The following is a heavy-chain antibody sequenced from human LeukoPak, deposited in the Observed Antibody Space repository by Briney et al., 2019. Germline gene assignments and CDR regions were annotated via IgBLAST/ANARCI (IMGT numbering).Heavy chain of an antibody. CDR2: IKQDGSER. J-gene: IGHJ4*02. D-gene: IGHD3-22*01. Sequence: GGSLRLSCEASGFSMSAYWMSWVRQAPGKGLEWVGNIKQDGSERNYVDSVKGRFTISRDNAKKSLYLQMNSLRAEDTAVYYCARDWGAYYHFFDYWGQGALVTVSS. CDR1: GFSMSAYW. CDR3: ARDWGAYYHFFDY. V-gene: IGHV3-7*01.